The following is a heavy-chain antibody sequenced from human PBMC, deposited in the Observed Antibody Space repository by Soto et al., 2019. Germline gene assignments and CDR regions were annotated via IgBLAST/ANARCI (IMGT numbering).Heavy chain of an antibody. CDR3: ASVETQRYYYGMDV. D-gene: IGHD2-15*01. CDR1: GGTFSSYA. CDR2: IIPIVRTA. J-gene: IGHJ6*02. V-gene: IGHV1-69*12. Sequence: QVQLVQSGAEVKKPGSSVTVSCKASGGTFSSYAISWVRQAPGQGLEWMGGIIPIVRTADYAQKFQGRVTITADESTSTAYMELSSLRSEDTAVYYCASVETQRYYYGMDVWGQGTTVTVSS.